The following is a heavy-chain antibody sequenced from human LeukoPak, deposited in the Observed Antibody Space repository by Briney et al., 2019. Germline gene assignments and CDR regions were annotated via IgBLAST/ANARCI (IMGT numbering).Heavy chain of an antibody. CDR1: AFTFSDCS. J-gene: IGHJ4*02. CDR2: ISGRSSTI. D-gene: IGHD1-26*01. V-gene: IGHV3-48*01. CDR3: ARDRLTSGSYFFDY. Sequence: GGSLRLSCAASAFTFSDCSMNWVRQAPGKGLEWISYISGRSSTIYYADSVRGRFTISRDNAKNSMYLQMNSLRAEDTAVYYCARDRLTSGSYFFDYWGQGTLVTVSS.